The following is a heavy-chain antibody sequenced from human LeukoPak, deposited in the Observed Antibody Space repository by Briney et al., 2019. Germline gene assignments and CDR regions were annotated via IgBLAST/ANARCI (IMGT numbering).Heavy chain of an antibody. V-gene: IGHV1-8*01. Sequence: VPSVTVSCKASGHTFTSYDINWVRQAPGQGLEWMGWMNPSSGNTGYAQKFQGRSTMTRNTPISTAYMQRSSLRSEDTAVYYCATAPNGYNFDYWGQGTLVIVSS. D-gene: IGHD5-24*01. CDR3: ATAPNGYNFDY. J-gene: IGHJ4*02. CDR1: GHTFTSYD. CDR2: MNPSSGNT.